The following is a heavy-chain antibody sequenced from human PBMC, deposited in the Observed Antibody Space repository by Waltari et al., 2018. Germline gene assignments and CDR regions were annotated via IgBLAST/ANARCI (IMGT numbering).Heavy chain of an antibody. Sequence: QEQLQQWGAGLLKPSETLSLTCAVYGGSFRGYYWSWIRQPPGKGLEWIGEINHSGSTNNNPSLKSRVTISVDTSKNQFTLKLSSVTAADTAVYYCAREEVYCSGGSCYSLYGWFDTWGQGTLVTVSS. CDR1: GGSFRGYY. V-gene: IGHV4-34*01. D-gene: IGHD2-15*01. J-gene: IGHJ5*02. CDR3: AREEVYCSGGSCYSLYGWFDT. CDR2: INHSGST.